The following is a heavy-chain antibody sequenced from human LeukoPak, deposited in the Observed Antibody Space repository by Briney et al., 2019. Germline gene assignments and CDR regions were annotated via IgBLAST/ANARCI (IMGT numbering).Heavy chain of an antibody. J-gene: IGHJ4*02. Sequence: GGSLRLSCAASGFTVSSNYMSWVRQAPGKGLEWVSVIYSGGSTYYADSVKGRFTISRDNSKNTLYLQMNSLRAEDTAVYYCARGGTIFGVAPIDYWGQGTLVTVSS. D-gene: IGHD3-3*01. CDR3: ARGGTIFGVAPIDY. CDR1: GFTVSSNY. CDR2: IYSGGST. V-gene: IGHV3-53*01.